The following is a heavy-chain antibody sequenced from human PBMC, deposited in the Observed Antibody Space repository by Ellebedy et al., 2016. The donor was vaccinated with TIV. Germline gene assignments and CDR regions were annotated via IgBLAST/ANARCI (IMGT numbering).Heavy chain of an antibody. J-gene: IGHJ6*02. D-gene: IGHD6-13*01. CDR1: GDSVSSDSAA. CDR3: ARRSSRNVMDV. V-gene: IGHV6-1*01. Sequence: SCAISGDSVSSDSAAWNWIRRHPSRGLEWLGRTYYRSKWYNDSALSVRSRITINADTSKNQFSLQLNSVTPDDTAVYYCARRSSRNVMDVWGQGTTVTVSS. CDR2: TYYRSKWYN.